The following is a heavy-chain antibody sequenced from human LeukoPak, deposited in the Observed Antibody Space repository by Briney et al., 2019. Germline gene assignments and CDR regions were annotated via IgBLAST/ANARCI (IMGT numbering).Heavy chain of an antibody. J-gene: IGHJ4*02. D-gene: IGHD3-10*01. V-gene: IGHV3-30-3*01. Sequence: GGSLRLSCAASGFTFSSYAMHWVRQAPGKGLEWVAVISYDGSNKYYADSVKGRFTISRDNSKNTLYLQMNSLRTEDTAVYYCAKDQFGSLFRKRFGESHFDYWGQGTLVTVSS. CDR3: AKDQFGSLFRKRFGESHFDY. CDR1: GFTFSSYA. CDR2: ISYDGSNK.